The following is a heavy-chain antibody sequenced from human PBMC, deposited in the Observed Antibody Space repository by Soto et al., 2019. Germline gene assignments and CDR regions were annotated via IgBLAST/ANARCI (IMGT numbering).Heavy chain of an antibody. CDR2: IYYSGST. D-gene: IGHD3-10*01. J-gene: IGHJ6*02. Sequence: SETLSLTCTVSGGSISSSSYYWGWIRQPPGKGLEWIGSIYYSGSTYYNPSLKSRVTISVDTSKNQFSLKLSSVTAADTAVYYCARDKVRWLGEPYYYGMDVWGQGTKVTVSS. CDR1: GGSISSSSYY. CDR3: ARDKVRWLGEPYYYGMDV. V-gene: IGHV4-39*02.